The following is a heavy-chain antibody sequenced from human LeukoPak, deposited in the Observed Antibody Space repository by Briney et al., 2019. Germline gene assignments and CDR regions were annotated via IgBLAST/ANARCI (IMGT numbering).Heavy chain of an antibody. D-gene: IGHD3-10*01. CDR1: GGSISSSNW. CDR3: ARDKSRTYGSAGAFDI. Sequence: SETLSLTCAVSGGSISSSNWWSWVRQPPGKGLEWIGEIYHSGSTNYNPSLKSRVTMSVDTSKNQFSLKLSSVTAADTAVYYCARDKSRTYGSAGAFDIWGQGTMVTVSS. J-gene: IGHJ3*02. CDR2: IYHSGST. V-gene: IGHV4-4*02.